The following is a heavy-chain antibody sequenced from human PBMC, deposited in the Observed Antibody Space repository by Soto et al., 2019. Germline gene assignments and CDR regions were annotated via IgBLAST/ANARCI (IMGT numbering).Heavy chain of an antibody. CDR3: ARDQSGTGWYVDWFDP. D-gene: IGHD6-19*01. Sequence: GASVKVSCKASGYTFQSHAIHWVRQAPGQRLEWMGWINAGNGNTKFSENFKGRVNFTRDTVATTVYMELTSLTSEDTVVYLCARDQSGTGWYVDWFDPWGQGTLVTVSS. CDR2: INAGNGNT. CDR1: GYTFQSHA. J-gene: IGHJ5*02. V-gene: IGHV1-3*01.